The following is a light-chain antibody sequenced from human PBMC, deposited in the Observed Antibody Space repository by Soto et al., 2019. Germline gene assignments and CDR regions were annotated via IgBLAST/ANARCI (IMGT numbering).Light chain of an antibody. Sequence: DIVMTQSPDSLAVSLGERATINCKSSQSVLVSSTNKNHLVWYQQKPGQPPRLLISWASTRESGVPDRFSGGGSGTDFTLSISSLQAEDVAVYHCQQYYSLPWTFGQGTRVEIK. V-gene: IGKV4-1*01. CDR2: WAS. J-gene: IGKJ1*01. CDR1: QSVLVSSTNKNH. CDR3: QQYYSLPWT.